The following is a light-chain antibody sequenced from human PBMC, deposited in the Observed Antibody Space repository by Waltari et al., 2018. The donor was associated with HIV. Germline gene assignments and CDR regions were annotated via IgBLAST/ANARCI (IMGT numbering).Light chain of an antibody. V-gene: IGLV2-14*01. CDR1: PSAFGYYAY. Sequence: QSALTQPASVSGSPGQSTVLPCTGRPSAFGYYAYVSWYQQYPGQAPKALIYEVTSRPSGTSSRFSGSKSATTAFLAISKLQTDDEADYFCSSYTRRGTVVFGGGTRLTVL. CDR3: SSYTRRGTVV. J-gene: IGLJ2*01. CDR2: EVT.